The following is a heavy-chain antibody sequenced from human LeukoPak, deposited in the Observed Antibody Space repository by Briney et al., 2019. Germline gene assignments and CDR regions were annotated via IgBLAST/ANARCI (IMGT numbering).Heavy chain of an antibody. CDR2: INHSGST. J-gene: IGHJ2*01. D-gene: IGHD3-3*01. V-gene: IGHV4-34*01. CDR1: GGSFSGYY. CDR3: ARGFTYYDFWSGSKNAGRYFDL. Sequence: SSETLSLTCAVYGGSFSGYYWSWIRQPPGKGLEWIGEINHSGSTNYNPSLKSRVTISVDTSKNQFSLKLSSVTAADTAVYYCARGFTYYDFWSGSKNAGRYFDLWGRGTLVTVSS.